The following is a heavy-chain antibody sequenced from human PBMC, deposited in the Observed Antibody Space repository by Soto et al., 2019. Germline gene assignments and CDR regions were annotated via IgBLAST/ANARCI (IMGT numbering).Heavy chain of an antibody. Sequence: SETLSLTCTVSGDSISTDYWSWIRQSPGKGLEWIGFIYYGGSTNYNPSLKSRVTISVDTPKNQFSLKLSSVTAADTAVYYCAKNWNWGSLVHWGQGTLVTGSS. CDR1: GDSISTDY. CDR2: IYYGGST. D-gene: IGHD7-27*01. J-gene: IGHJ4*02. CDR3: AKNWNWGSLVH. V-gene: IGHV4-59*08.